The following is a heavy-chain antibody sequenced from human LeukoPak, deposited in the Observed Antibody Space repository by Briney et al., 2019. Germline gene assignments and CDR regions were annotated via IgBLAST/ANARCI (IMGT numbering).Heavy chain of an antibody. D-gene: IGHD3-3*01. CDR1: GYTFTSYG. CDR3: ARSGYYKSMGYYYYYYMDV. V-gene: IGHV1-69*05. J-gene: IGHJ6*03. Sequence: SVKVSCKASGYTFTSYGITWVRQAPGQGLEWMGGIISMFGTANYAQKFQGRVTITTDESASTAYMELSSLRSEDTAVYYCARSGYYKSMGYYYYYYMDVWGKGTTVTVSS. CDR2: IISMFGTA.